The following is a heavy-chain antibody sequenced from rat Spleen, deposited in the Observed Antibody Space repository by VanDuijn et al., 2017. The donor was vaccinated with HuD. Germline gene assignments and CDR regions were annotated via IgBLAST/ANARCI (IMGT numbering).Heavy chain of an antibody. CDR1: GFTFSNYY. V-gene: IGHV5-25*01. CDR2: ITTGGANT. Sequence: EVQLVESDGGLVQPGRSLKLSCAASGFTFSNYYMAWVRQAPTKGLEWVASITTGGANTFYRDSVKGRFTISRDNAKSSLYMQMDSLRCEDTATYYCTSTYGGSNWFAYWGQGTLVTVSS. CDR3: TSTYGGSNWFAY. J-gene: IGHJ3*01. D-gene: IGHD1-11*01.